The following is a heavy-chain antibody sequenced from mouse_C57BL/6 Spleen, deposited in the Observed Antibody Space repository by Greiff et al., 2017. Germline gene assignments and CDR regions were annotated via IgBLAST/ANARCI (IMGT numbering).Heavy chain of an antibody. Sequence: VQLQESGPELVKPGASVKISCKASGYAFSSSWMNWVKQRPGKGLEWIGRIYPGDGDTNYNGKFKGKATLTADKSSSTAYMQLSSLTSEDSAVYFCARRDDYVPYAMDYWGQGTSVTVSS. J-gene: IGHJ4*01. V-gene: IGHV1-82*01. CDR2: IYPGDGDT. CDR3: ARRDDYVPYAMDY. CDR1: GYAFSSSW. D-gene: IGHD2-4*01.